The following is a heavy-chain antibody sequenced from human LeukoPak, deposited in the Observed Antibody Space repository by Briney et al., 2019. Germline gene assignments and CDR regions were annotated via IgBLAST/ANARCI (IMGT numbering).Heavy chain of an antibody. D-gene: IGHD2-15*01. CDR1: GFSFSNYA. J-gene: IGHJ6*02. Sequence: GGSLRLSCAASGFSFSNYAMSWVRQAPARGPEWVSSIRGGGETFYADSVKGRFTLSRDDSKNTLYLQMNSLRAEDTAVYYCAKDLPYCSGGSCYGYYGMDVWGQGTTVTVSS. CDR2: IRGGGET. V-gene: IGHV3-23*01. CDR3: AKDLPYCSGGSCYGYYGMDV.